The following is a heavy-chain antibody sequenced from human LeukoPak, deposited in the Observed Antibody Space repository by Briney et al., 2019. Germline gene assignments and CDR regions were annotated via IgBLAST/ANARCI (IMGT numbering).Heavy chain of an antibody. CDR1: GFTFSRYW. J-gene: IGHJ6*02. D-gene: IGHD6-13*01. Sequence: PGGSLRLSCAASGFTFSRYWMHWVRQAPGNGLVSVSRINTDGRSTSYADSVKGRFTISRDNAKNTLYLQMNSLRAEDTALYYCARDSFEAGIYYGMDVWGQGTTVTVSS. CDR2: INTDGRST. V-gene: IGHV3-74*01. CDR3: ARDSFEAGIYYGMDV.